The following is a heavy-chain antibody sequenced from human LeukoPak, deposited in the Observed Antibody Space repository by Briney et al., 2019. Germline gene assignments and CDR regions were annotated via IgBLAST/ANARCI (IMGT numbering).Heavy chain of an antibody. Sequence: SETLSLTCTVSGGSVSSGDRYWSWIRQSPGKGLEWIGYIYSTGNTYYNPSLKSRVIISVDTSKNQFSLELNSVTAADTAVYYCARDSYSYGYGGFDYWGQGILVTVSS. V-gene: IGHV4-30-4*01. CDR2: IYSTGNT. D-gene: IGHD5-18*01. CDR3: ARDSYSYGYGGFDY. J-gene: IGHJ4*02. CDR1: GGSVSSGDRY.